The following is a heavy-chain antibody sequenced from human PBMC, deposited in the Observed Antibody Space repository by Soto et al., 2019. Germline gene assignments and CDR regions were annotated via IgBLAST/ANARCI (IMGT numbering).Heavy chain of an antibody. Sequence: TSATLSPTWTFCCDPISRGSYYLTWLRQHPVKGLEGIGYLSHSGRTHYNPSLKSRPTLSLDSAENQFSVRLTSVTAADTAMYYGARARQYYGCELDPWGQGTLVTVS. J-gene: IGHJ5*02. V-gene: IGHV4-31*02. CDR1: CDPISRGSYY. CDR3: ARARQYYGCELDP. D-gene: IGHD3-10*01. CDR2: LSHSGRT.